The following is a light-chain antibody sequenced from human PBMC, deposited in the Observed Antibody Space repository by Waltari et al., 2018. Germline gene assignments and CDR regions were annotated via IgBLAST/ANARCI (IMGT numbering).Light chain of an antibody. Sequence: QSALTQPASVSGSPGQSITISCTGTSSDVGGYAYVSWYQQHPGKAPKLMIFDVTKRPPGVSDRFSGSKSGNTASLTMSGLHTEDEADYYCASYTSSKTWVFGGGTKLTVL. CDR2: DVT. V-gene: IGLV2-14*01. CDR1: SSDVGGYAY. CDR3: ASYTSSKTWV. J-gene: IGLJ3*02.